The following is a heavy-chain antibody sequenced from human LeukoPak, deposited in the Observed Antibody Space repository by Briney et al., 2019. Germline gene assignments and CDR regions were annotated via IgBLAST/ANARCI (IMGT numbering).Heavy chain of an antibody. Sequence: ASVKVSCKASGYTFTGYYLHWVRQAPGQGLEWMGWINPNSGGTNYAQKFQGRVTMTGDTSISTAYMELSRLSSDDTAIYYCAGRPDTAIVPIFDYWGQGTLVTVSS. J-gene: IGHJ4*02. CDR2: INPNSGGT. CDR3: AGRPDTAIVPIFDY. CDR1: GYTFTGYY. D-gene: IGHD5-18*01. V-gene: IGHV1-2*02.